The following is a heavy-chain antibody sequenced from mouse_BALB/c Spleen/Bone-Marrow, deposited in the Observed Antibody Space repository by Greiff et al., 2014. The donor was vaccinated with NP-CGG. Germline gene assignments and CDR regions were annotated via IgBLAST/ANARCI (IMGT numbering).Heavy chain of an antibody. J-gene: IGHJ4*01. Sequence: VQLKESGAELVKPGASVKLSCTASGFNIKDTYMHWVKQRPEQGLEWIGRIDPANGNTKYDPKFQGKATITADTSSNTAYLQLSSQTSEDTAVYYCARWDGNYNYAMDYWGQGTSVTVSS. CDR3: ARWDGNYNYAMDY. D-gene: IGHD2-1*01. CDR1: GFNIKDTY. CDR2: IDPANGNT. V-gene: IGHV14-3*02.